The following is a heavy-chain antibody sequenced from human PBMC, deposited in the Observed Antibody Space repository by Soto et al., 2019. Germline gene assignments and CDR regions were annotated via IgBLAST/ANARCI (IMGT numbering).Heavy chain of an antibody. V-gene: IGHV4-59*08. Sequence: SETLSLTCTVSGGSISNYYWSWIRQPPGKGLEWIGYIYYSGSTNYNPSLKSRVTISVDTSKNQFSLKLSSVTAADTAVYYCARHRPYYFDYWGQGTLVTVSS. CDR1: GGSISNYY. J-gene: IGHJ4*02. CDR3: ARHRPYYFDY. CDR2: IYYSGST.